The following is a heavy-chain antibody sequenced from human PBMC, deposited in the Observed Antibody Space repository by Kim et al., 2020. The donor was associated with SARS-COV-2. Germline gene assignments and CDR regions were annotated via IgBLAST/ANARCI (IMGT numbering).Heavy chain of an antibody. CDR3: ARDGRQYYFDY. J-gene: IGHJ4*02. Sequence: SVKVSCKASGGTFSSYAISWVRQAPGQGLEWMGGIIPIFGTANYAQKFQGRVTITADESTSTSYMELSSLRPEDTAVYYCARDGRQYYFDYWGQGTLVT. CDR1: GGTFSSYA. V-gene: IGHV1-69*13. CDR2: IIPIFGTA. D-gene: IGHD4-4*01.